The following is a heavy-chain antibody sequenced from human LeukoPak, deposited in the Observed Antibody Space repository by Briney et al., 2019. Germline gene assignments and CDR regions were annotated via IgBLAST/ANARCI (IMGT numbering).Heavy chain of an antibody. CDR1: RFTFSSYS. CDR3: ARERDEGFDY. D-gene: IGHD5-24*01. V-gene: IGHV3-21*01. J-gene: IGHJ4*02. CDR2: FGTRSSSI. Sequence: GGSLRLSCAASRFTFSSYSMSWVRQAPGKGLEWVSSFGTRSSSIYYADSVKGRFTISRDNARNSLYLQMNSLKAEDTAVYYCARERDEGFDYWGQGTLVTVSS.